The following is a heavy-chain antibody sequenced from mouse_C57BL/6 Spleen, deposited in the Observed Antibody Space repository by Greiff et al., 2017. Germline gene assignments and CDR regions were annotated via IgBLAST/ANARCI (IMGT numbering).Heavy chain of an antibody. V-gene: IGHV1-82*01. CDR1: GYAFSSSW. D-gene: IGHD1-1*01. J-gene: IGHJ1*03. Sequence: QVQLKQSGPELVKPGASVKISCKASGYAFSSSWMNWVKQRPGKGLEWIGRIYPGDGDTNYNGKFKGKATLTADKSSSTAYMQLSSLTSEDSAVYFCARGVYYYGNFDVWGTGTTVTVSS. CDR2: IYPGDGDT. CDR3: ARGVYYYGNFDV.